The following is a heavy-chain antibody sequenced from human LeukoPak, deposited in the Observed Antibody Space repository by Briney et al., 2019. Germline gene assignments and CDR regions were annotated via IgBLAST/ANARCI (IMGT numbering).Heavy chain of an antibody. CDR3: ARVKDCSSTSCYGPTMDV. J-gene: IGHJ6*02. D-gene: IGHD2-2*01. V-gene: IGHV4-59*01. CDR1: GGSISSYY. Sequence: TSEALSVTCTVSGGSISSYYWSWIRQPPGKGLEWIGYIYYSGSTNYNPSLKSRVTISVDTSKNQFSLKLSSVTAADTAVYYCARVKDCSSTSCYGPTMDVWGQGTTVTVSS. CDR2: IYYSGST.